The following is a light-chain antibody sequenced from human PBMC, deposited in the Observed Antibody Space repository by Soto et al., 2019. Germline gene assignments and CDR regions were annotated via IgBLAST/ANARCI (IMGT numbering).Light chain of an antibody. V-gene: IGKV3-15*01. CDR2: GAS. CDR1: QNISTK. J-gene: IGKJ1*01. CDR3: QQYNNWPSWT. Sequence: EIVMTQSPATLSVSPGERATLSCRASQNISTKLAWYQQKPGQAPRLLIYGASTRATSIPARFSGSGSGTEFTLTISSLQSEDFAVYYCQQYNNWPSWTFGQGTKVEIK.